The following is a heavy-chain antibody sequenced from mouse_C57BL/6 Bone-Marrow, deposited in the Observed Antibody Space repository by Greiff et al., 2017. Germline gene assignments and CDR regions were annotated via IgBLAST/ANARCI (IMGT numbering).Heavy chain of an antibody. CDR3: ARWGGDAWFAY. V-gene: IGHV1-81*01. J-gene: IGHJ3*01. CDR1: GYTFTRYG. CDR2: IYPRSGNT. Sequence: VQLQQSGAELARPGASVKLSCKASGYTFTRYGLSWVKQRTGQGLEWIGEIYPRSGNTYYNEKFKGKATLTADKSSSTAYMELRSLTSEDSAVYFCARWGGDAWFAYWGQGTLVTVSA. D-gene: IGHD3-3*01.